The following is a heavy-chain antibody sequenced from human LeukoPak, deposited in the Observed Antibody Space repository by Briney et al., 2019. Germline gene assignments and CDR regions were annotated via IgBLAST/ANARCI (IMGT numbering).Heavy chain of an antibody. CDR2: ISTSSSYI. CDR1: GFTVSSNY. V-gene: IGHV3-21*01. Sequence: GGSLRLSCAASGFTVSSNYMSWVRQAPGKGLEWVSSISTSSSYIYYADSVKGRFTISRDNAKNSLYLQMNSLRAEDTAVYYCARISKGTGDLDYFDYWGQGTLVTVSS. J-gene: IGHJ4*02. CDR3: ARISKGTGDLDYFDY. D-gene: IGHD7-27*01.